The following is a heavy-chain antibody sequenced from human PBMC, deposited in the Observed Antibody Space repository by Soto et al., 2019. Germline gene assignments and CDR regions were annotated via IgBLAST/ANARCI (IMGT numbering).Heavy chain of an antibody. D-gene: IGHD5-12*01. Sequence: QITLKESGPTLVKPTQTLTLTCTFSGFSLSPTVVGVGWIRQPPGKALEWLALIYWDDDKRYSPSLRGRLTITKDTSKNQVFLTMTNLDPLDTATYYCRRLLTSWRRDGYNLGWYFDLWGRGTPVSVSS. CDR2: IYWDDDK. CDR3: RRLLTSWRRDGYNLGWYFDL. V-gene: IGHV2-5*02. J-gene: IGHJ2*01. CDR1: GFSLSPTVVG.